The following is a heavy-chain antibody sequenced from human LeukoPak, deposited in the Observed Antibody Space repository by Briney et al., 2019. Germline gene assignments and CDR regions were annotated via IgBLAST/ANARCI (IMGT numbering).Heavy chain of an antibody. D-gene: IGHD3-10*01. V-gene: IGHV4-30-2*01. CDR1: GGSISSGGYS. CDR2: SFHSGSP. Sequence: SETLSLTCAVSGGSISSGGYSWSWIRQPPGKGLEWIGYSFHSGSPDYNPSLKSRVTISVDRSKNQFSLKLSSVTAADTAVYYCARAPFSMVRGVIMVDAFDIWGQGTMVTVPS. J-gene: IGHJ3*02. CDR3: ARAPFSMVRGVIMVDAFDI.